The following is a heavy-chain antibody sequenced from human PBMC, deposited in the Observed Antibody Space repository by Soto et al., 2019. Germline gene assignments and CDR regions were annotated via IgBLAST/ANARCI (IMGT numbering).Heavy chain of an antibody. CDR2: ISYSGTT. Sequence: SETLSLTCTVSGDSISSNNNYWSWIRQPPGEGQEWIGFISYSGTTSYSPPLKRRVALSLDTSKNQFSLSLSSVTAADTAVYYCARGRGYSYGLDPWGQGTLVT. CDR3: ARGRGYSYGLDP. J-gene: IGHJ5*02. CDR1: GDSISSNNNY. D-gene: IGHD5-18*01. V-gene: IGHV4-30-4*01.